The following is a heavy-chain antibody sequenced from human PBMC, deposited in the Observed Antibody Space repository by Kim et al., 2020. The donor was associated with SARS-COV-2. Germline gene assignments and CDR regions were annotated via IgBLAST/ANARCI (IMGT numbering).Heavy chain of an antibody. V-gene: IGHV4-31*03. J-gene: IGHJ4*02. CDR3: VSLGGFDL. CDR2: IYHTGST. Sequence: SETLSLTCTVSGDSVSSGGYYWSWVRQHPGKGLEWIGYIYHTGSTYYNPSLKSRVTMSVDTSTNQLSLNLRSVTAADTAVYYCVSLGGFDLWGQGTLVTVSS. CDR1: GDSVSSGGYY. D-gene: IGHD3-16*01.